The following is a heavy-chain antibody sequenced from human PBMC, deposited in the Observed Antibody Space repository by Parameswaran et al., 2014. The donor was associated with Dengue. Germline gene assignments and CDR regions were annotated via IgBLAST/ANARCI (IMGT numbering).Heavy chain of an antibody. CDR3: ARGREYYYMDV. J-gene: IGHJ6*03. Sequence: VRQAPGKGLEWIGEINHSGSTNYNPSLKSRVTITVDTSKNQFSLKLSSVTAADTAVYYCARGREYYYMDVWGKGTTVTVSS. V-gene: IGHV4-34*01. CDR2: INHSGST. D-gene: IGHD1-26*01.